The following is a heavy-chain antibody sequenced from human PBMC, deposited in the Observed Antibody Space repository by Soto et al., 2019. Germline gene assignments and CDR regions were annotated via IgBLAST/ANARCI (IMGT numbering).Heavy chain of an antibody. V-gene: IGHV3-7*01. CDR2: INQDGSKK. D-gene: IGHD2-8*02. J-gene: IGHJ5*02. CDR3: ASWLTDTNT. Sequence: EVQVVESGGGLVQPGGSQTLSCVASGFTIRNSWMSWVRQAPGKGLEWVANINQDGSKKSYVDSVEGRFTISRDNAENSLYLQMNSLRAEDTAVYYCASWLTDTNTWGLGTLVTVSS. CDR1: GFTIRNSW.